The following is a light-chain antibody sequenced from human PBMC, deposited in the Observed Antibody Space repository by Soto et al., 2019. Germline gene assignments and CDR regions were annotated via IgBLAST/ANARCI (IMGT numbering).Light chain of an antibody. CDR3: QQYNNWPRT. CDR1: QSVGSN. Sequence: EIVLTQSPATLSVSPGERVTLSCRARQSVGSNLAWYQQKPGQAPRLLIYGASTRATGIPARFSGSGSGTEFTLTISSLQSEDFAVYYCQQYNNWPRTFGQGTKVDIK. J-gene: IGKJ1*01. V-gene: IGKV3-15*01. CDR2: GAS.